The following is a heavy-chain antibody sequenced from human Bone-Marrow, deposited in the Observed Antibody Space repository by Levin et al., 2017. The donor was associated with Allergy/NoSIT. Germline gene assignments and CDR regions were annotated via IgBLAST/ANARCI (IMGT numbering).Heavy chain of an antibody. CDR3: TRATDRVGGFDP. Sequence: ASVKVSCKVSGYTFTDYYMHWVQQAPGKGLEWMGLVDPEDGETIYAEKFQGRVTITADTSTDTAYMELSSLRSEDTAVYYCTRATDRVGGFDPWGQGTLVTVSS. D-gene: IGHD5-12*01. CDR1: GYTFTDYY. V-gene: IGHV1-69-2*01. J-gene: IGHJ5*02. CDR2: VDPEDGET.